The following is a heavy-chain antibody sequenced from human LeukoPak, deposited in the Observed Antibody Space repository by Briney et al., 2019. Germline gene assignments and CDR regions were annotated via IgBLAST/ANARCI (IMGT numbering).Heavy chain of an antibody. V-gene: IGHV3-74*03. CDR2: INNDGSSA. CDR1: GFTLSDYW. CDR3: TRVGYYGSGVFDP. J-gene: IGHJ5*02. Sequence: GGSLRLSCAGSGFTLSDYWMHWVRHVPGKGLEWVSRINNDGSSATYADSVKGRFTISRDNANNTLYLQVNSLRAEDTAVYYCTRVGYYGSGVFDPWGQGTLVTVSS. D-gene: IGHD3-10*01.